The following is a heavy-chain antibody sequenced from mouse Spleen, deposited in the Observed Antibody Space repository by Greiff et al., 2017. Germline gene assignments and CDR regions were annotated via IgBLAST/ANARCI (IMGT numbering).Heavy chain of an antibody. Sequence: QVQLQQSGAELVMPGASVKLSCKASGYTFTSYWMHWVKQRPGQGLEWIGEIDPSDSYTNYNQKFKGKATLTVDKSSSTAYMQLSSLTSEDSAVYYCARVYGSSYFDVWGAGTTVTVSS. CDR1: GYTFTSYW. J-gene: IGHJ1*01. D-gene: IGHD1-1*01. CDR2: IDPSDSYT. V-gene: IGHV1-69*01. CDR3: ARVYGSSYFDV.